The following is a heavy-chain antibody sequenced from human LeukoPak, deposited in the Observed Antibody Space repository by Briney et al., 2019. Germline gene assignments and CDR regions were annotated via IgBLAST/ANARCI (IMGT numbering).Heavy chain of an antibody. CDR1: GFTFSSYG. J-gene: IGHJ4*02. CDR3: AREGATAGSGYYFDY. D-gene: IGHD6-13*01. CDR2: ISSSSSSI. Sequence: GGSLRLSCAASGFTFSSYGMHWVRQAPGKGLEWVSSISSSSSSIYYADSVKGRFTISRDNTKKSLYLQMNSLRAEDTAVYYCAREGATAGSGYYFDYWGQGSLVTVSS. V-gene: IGHV3-21*01.